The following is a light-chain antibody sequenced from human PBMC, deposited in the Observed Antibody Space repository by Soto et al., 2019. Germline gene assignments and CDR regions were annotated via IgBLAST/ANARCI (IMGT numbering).Light chain of an antibody. CDR2: GAS. CDR1: QSVSSSY. CDR3: QQYGSSPLYT. J-gene: IGKJ2*01. V-gene: IGKV3-20*01. Sequence: EIVLTQSPGTLSLSPRERATLSCRASQSVSSSYLAWYQQKPGQAPRLLIYGASSRATGIPDRFSGSGSGTEFTLTISRLEPEDFAVYYCQQYGSSPLYTFGQGTKLEIK.